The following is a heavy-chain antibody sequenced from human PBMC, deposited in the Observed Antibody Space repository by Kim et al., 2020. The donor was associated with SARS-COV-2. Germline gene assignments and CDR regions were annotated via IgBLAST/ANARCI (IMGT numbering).Heavy chain of an antibody. CDR3: ATTPAIVGATFFYY. J-gene: IGHJ4*02. CDR1: GYTLTELS. V-gene: IGHV1-24*01. CDR2: FDPEDGET. Sequence: ASVKVSCKVSGYTLTELSMHWMRQAPGKGLEWMGGFDPEDGETIYAQKFQGRVTMTEDTSTDTAYMELSSLRSEDTAVYYCATTPAIVGATFFYYWGQGTLVTVSS. D-gene: IGHD1-26*01.